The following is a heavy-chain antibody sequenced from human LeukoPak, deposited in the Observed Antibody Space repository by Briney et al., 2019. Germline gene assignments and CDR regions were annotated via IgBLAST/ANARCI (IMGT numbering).Heavy chain of an antibody. V-gene: IGHV3-11*03. J-gene: IGHJ4*02. CDR3: ARTHSTSFSDY. CDR1: GFTFSDYY. Sequence: GGSLRLSCAASGFTFSDYYMSWIRQAPGKGLEWVSYISTSSSYTDYADSVKGRFTISRDNAKNSLYLQMNSLRAEDTAVYYCARTHSTSFSDYWGQGTLVTVSS. CDR2: ISTSSSYT. D-gene: IGHD6-13*01.